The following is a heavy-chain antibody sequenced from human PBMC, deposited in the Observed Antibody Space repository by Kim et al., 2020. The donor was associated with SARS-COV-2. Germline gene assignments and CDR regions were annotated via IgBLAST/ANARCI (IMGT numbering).Heavy chain of an antibody. CDR2: INNIGIP. J-gene: IGHJ6*03. CDR3: ASGTRRGVVRGPVYYYM. Sequence: SETLSLTCAVYGGSFSSYYCSWIRQPPGKGLDWIGEINNIGIPNYNPSLKSRVTISVDTSKNQNSLKLSSVTAADTDAYDYASGTRRGVVRGPVYYYM. CDR1: GGSFSSYY. V-gene: IGHV4-34*01. D-gene: IGHD3-10*01.